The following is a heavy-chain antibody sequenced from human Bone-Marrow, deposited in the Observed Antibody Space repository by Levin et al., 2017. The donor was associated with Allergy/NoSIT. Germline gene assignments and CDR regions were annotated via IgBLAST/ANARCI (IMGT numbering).Heavy chain of an antibody. CDR1: GFTFSSYA. Sequence: GESLKISCAASGFTFSSYAMSWVRQAPGKGLEWVSAISGSGGSTYYADSVKGRFTISRDNSKNTLYLQMNSLRAEDTAVYYCAKPTYGDSYDAFDIWGQGTMVTVSS. V-gene: IGHV3-23*01. CDR3: AKPTYGDSYDAFDI. D-gene: IGHD4-17*01. CDR2: ISGSGGST. J-gene: IGHJ3*02.